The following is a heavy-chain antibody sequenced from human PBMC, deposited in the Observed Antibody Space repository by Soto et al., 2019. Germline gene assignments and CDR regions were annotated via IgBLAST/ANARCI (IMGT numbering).Heavy chain of an antibody. CDR3: ARGDDYSLVDYYYYGMDV. D-gene: IGHD4-4*01. V-gene: IGHV1-69*13. CDR1: GGTFSSYA. Sequence: GASVKVSCKASGGTFSSYAISWVRQAPGQGLEWMGGIIPIFGTANYAQKFQGRVTITADESTSTAYMELSSLRSEDTAVYYCARGDDYSLVDYYYYGMDVWGQGTTVTVSS. J-gene: IGHJ6*02. CDR2: IIPIFGTA.